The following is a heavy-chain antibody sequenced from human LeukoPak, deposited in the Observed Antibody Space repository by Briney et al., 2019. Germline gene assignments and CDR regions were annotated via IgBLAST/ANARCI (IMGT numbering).Heavy chain of an antibody. V-gene: IGHV4-59*02. CDR3: ARAGGSGSPGYFDY. CDR1: RGSVSSYY. CDR2: IFYSGDT. J-gene: IGHJ4*02. D-gene: IGHD3-10*01. Sequence: PSETLSLTCTVSRGSVSSYYWSWIRQPPGKGLEWIGYIFYSGDTNYNPSLKSQVTISVDTSQNQFSLRLSSVTAADTAVYYCARAGGSGSPGYFDYWGQGTLVTVSS.